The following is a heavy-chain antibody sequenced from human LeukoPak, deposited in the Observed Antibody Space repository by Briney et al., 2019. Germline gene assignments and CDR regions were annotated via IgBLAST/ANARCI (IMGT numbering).Heavy chain of an antibody. CDR1: GFSFSTIY. CDR3: ARDPYRFAFDI. D-gene: IGHD1-26*01. J-gene: IGHJ3*02. V-gene: IGHV3-7*03. Sequence: GGSLRLSCAASGFSFSTIYMSWVRQTPGQGLEWVANINVDGTAEYYVDSVKGRFTVSRDNAKNSLYLQMNSLRAEDTAVYYCARDPYRFAFDIWGQGTVVLVSS. CDR2: INVDGTAE.